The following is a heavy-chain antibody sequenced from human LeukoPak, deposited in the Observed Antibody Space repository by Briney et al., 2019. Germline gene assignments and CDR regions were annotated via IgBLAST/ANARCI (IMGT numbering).Heavy chain of an antibody. CDR1: GGSFSGYY. Sequence: SETLSLTCAVYGGSFSGYYWSWIRQPPGKGLEWIGEINHSGSTNYNPSLKSRVTISVDTSKNQFSLKLSSVTAADTAVYYCARTTKYQFKWAGFDPWGQGTLVAVSS. J-gene: IGHJ5*02. CDR2: INHSGST. CDR3: ARTTKYQFKWAGFDP. D-gene: IGHD2-2*01. V-gene: IGHV4-34*01.